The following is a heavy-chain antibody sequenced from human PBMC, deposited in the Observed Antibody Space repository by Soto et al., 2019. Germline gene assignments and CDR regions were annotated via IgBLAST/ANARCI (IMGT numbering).Heavy chain of an antibody. CDR2: ISWNSGSI. CDR3: AKEIVGAPGWFDP. J-gene: IGHJ5*02. V-gene: IGHV3-9*01. CDR1: GVTFDDYA. D-gene: IGHD1-26*01. Sequence: SLGLSCAASGVTFDDYAMHWVRQAPGKGLEWVSGISWNSGSIGYADSVKGRFTISRDNAKNSLYLQMNSLRAEDTALYYCAKEIVGAPGWFDPWGQGTLVTVSS.